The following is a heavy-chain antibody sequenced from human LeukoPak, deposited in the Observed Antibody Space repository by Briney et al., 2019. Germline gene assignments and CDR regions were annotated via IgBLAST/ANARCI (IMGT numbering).Heavy chain of an antibody. J-gene: IGHJ5*02. V-gene: IGHV3-30*02. Sequence: GGSLRLSCAASGFTFSSYGMHWVRQAPGKGLEWVAFIRYDGSNKYYADSVKGRFTISRDNSKNTLYLQMNSLRAEDMAVYYCAKDRGSSSYGVEEFDWFDPWGQGTLVTVSS. CDR1: GFTFSSYG. D-gene: IGHD6-13*01. CDR2: IRYDGSNK. CDR3: AKDRGSSSYGVEEFDWFDP.